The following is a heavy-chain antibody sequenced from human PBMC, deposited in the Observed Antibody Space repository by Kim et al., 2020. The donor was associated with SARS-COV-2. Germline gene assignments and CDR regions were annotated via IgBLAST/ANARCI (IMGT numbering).Heavy chain of an antibody. Sequence: SETLSLTCTVSGGSISSGDYYWSWIRQPPGKGLEWIGYIYYSVSTYYNPSLKSRVTISVDTSKNQFSLKLSSVTAADTAVYYCARVPQAVAGFYYYYYGMDVWGQGTTVTVSS. J-gene: IGHJ6*02. CDR3: ARVPQAVAGFYYYYYGMDV. V-gene: IGHV4-30-4*01. CDR2: IYYSVST. CDR1: GGSISSGDYY. D-gene: IGHD6-19*01.